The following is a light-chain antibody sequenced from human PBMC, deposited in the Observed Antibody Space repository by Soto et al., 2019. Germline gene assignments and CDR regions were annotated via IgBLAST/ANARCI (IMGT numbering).Light chain of an antibody. V-gene: IGKV3-15*01. CDR1: QTVSNN. CDR3: QQYNSWPLT. CDR2: SSS. Sequence: EIVMTQYPATLSVTRGERATLSCRASQTVSNNLAWYQQKPGQAPRLLFYSSSTRATGVPARFSGSRSGTDFTLTISSLQSEDFAVYYCQQYNSWPLTFGGGTKVETK. J-gene: IGKJ4*01.